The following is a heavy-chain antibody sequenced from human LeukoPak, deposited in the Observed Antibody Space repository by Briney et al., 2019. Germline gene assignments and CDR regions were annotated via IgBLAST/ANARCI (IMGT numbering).Heavy chain of an antibody. CDR2: INHSGST. V-gene: IGHV4-34*01. Sequence: PSETLSLTCAVYGGSFSGYYWSWLRQPPGKGLEWIGEINHSGSTNYNPSLKSRVTISVDTSKNQFSLKLSSVTAADTAVYYCARSNPYYYYYGMDVWGQGTTVTVSS. CDR3: ARSNPYYYYYGMDV. D-gene: IGHD2-8*01. CDR1: GGSFSGYY. J-gene: IGHJ6*02.